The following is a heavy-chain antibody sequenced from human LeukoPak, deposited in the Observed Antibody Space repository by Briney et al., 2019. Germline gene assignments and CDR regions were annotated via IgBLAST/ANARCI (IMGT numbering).Heavy chain of an antibody. V-gene: IGHV4-59*08. CDR2: ISYSGST. Sequence: SETLSLTCTVSGASISNFYWSWIRQPPGKGLEWIGDISYSGSTNYNPSLKSRVTTSVDTSKNQFSLKLSSVTAADTAVYYCARQYYYDSSGPFDYWGQGTLVTVSS. CDR1: GASISNFY. CDR3: ARQYYYDSSGPFDY. D-gene: IGHD3-22*01. J-gene: IGHJ4*02.